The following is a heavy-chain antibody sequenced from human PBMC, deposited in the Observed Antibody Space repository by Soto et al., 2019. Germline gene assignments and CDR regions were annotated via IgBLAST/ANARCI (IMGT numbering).Heavy chain of an antibody. V-gene: IGHV4-4*09. Sequence: QVQLQESGPGLVKPSETLSLICTVSGDSINNFYWSSIRQSPGKGLEWIAYIYANGNTNHNPSLKRRVGISIDTSKSQFSLNLTSVTAADTAVYFCARGRSNGAFDSWGQGALVTVSS. J-gene: IGHJ4*02. CDR3: ARGRSNGAFDS. CDR1: GDSINNFY. D-gene: IGHD1-26*01. CDR2: IYANGNT.